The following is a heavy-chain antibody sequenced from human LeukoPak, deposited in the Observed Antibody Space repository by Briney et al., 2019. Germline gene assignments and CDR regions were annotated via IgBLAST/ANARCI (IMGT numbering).Heavy chain of an antibody. CDR3: VRDGYSYGFMLAFDI. D-gene: IGHD5-18*01. CDR1: GFTFSGYW. CDR2: INSDGSST. V-gene: IGHV3-74*01. Sequence: QAAGSLRLSCAASGFTFSGYWMHWVRQAPGKGLVWVSRINSDGSSTSYADSVKGRFTISRDSAKNTLYLQMNCLRAEDTAVYYCVRDGYSYGFMLAFDIWGLGTRVTVSS. J-gene: IGHJ3*02.